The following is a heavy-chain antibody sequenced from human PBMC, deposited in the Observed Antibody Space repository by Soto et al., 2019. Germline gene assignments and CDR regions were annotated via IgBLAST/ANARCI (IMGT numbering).Heavy chain of an antibody. V-gene: IGHV3-23*01. D-gene: IGHD6-19*01. Sequence: GGSLRLSCVASGFSFNPYVMAWVRQAPGKGLEWVSAISGSVGSTYYADSVRGRFTISRDNSKNTLYLQMNNLRAEDTAVYYCAKDHLFSGWTSGGYFDYWGQGALVTVPQ. J-gene: IGHJ4*02. CDR3: AKDHLFSGWTSGGYFDY. CDR2: ISGSVGST. CDR1: GFSFNPYV.